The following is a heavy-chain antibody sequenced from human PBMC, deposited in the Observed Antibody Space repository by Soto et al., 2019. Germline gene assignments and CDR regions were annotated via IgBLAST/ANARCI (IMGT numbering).Heavy chain of an antibody. CDR1: GYTFTSYG. CDR3: ARGCSSTSCYRLNWFDP. D-gene: IGHD2-2*01. Sequence: GASVKVSCKASGYTFTSYGISWVRQAPGQGLEWMGWISAYNGNTNYAQKLQGRATMTTDTSTSTASMELRSLRSDDTAVYYCARGCSSTSCYRLNWFDPWGQGTLVTLSS. V-gene: IGHV1-18*01. J-gene: IGHJ5*02. CDR2: ISAYNGNT.